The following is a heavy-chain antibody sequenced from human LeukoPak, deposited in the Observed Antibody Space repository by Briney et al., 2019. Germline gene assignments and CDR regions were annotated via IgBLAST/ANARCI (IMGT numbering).Heavy chain of an antibody. CDR1: GFNFSIYA. J-gene: IGHJ4*02. D-gene: IGHD3/OR15-3a*01. CDR2: ISYDGSDN. CDR3: AKEPRARLRFLAWSFDS. Sequence: GRSLRLSCAASGFNFSIYAMHWVRQAPGKGLEWVALISYDGSDNYYADSVKGRFTVSRDNSKNTLYLQMNSLKAEDTAVYYCAKEPRARLRFLAWSFDSWGQGTLVTVSS. V-gene: IGHV3-30*18.